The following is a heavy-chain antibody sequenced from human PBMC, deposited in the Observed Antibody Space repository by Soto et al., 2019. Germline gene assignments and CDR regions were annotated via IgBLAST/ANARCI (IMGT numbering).Heavy chain of an antibody. V-gene: IGHV3-30*03. D-gene: IGHD1-26*01. J-gene: IGHJ6*03. Sequence: GGSLRLSCAASGFTFNSYGMHWVRQGPGNGLEWVAFISYDSTKTYYADSVKGRFTISRDNSNSALYVQMNSLTDEDTAVYYCARTRSAWSDFHYYSLDVWGQGTTVTVSS. CDR3: ARTRSAWSDFHYYSLDV. CDR2: ISYDSTKT. CDR1: GFTFNSYG.